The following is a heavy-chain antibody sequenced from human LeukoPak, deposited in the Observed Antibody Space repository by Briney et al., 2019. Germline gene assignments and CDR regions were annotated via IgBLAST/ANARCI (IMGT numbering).Heavy chain of an antibody. V-gene: IGHV4-59*01. CDR3: ASGPMVRGVIPDY. Sequence: PSETLSLTCTVSGGSISGYYWSWIRQPPGKGLEYIGYIYYSGSTNYNPSLKSRVTISVDTSKNQFSLKLSSVTAADTAVYYCASGPMVRGVIPDYWGQGTLVTVSS. CDR2: IYYSGST. D-gene: IGHD3-10*01. CDR1: GGSISGYY. J-gene: IGHJ4*02.